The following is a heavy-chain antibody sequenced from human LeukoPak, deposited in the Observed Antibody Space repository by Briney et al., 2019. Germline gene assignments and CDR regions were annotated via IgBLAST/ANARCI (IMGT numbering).Heavy chain of an antibody. Sequence: GGSLRLSCAASGFVFSSYGMHWVRQSPGKGLQWVAVISFDGNSKYYGDSVKDRFTISRDNSKNTVYLQMNSLRAEDTAVYYCARDLMWSIGAFQYDSSGYYPDYWGQGTLVTVSS. D-gene: IGHD3-22*01. CDR2: ISFDGNSK. V-gene: IGHV3-30*03. J-gene: IGHJ4*02. CDR1: GFVFSSYG. CDR3: ARDLMWSIGAFQYDSSGYYPDY.